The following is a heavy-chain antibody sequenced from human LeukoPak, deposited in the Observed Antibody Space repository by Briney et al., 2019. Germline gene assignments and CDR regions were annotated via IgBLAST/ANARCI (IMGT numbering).Heavy chain of an antibody. V-gene: IGHV4-59*01. D-gene: IGHD4-17*01. CDR2: IYYSGST. J-gene: IGHJ6*03. CDR3: ARGHDCGDYYYYYYMDV. Sequence: PSETLSLTCTVSGGSIGSYYWSWIRQPPGKGLEWIGYIYYSGSTNYNPSLKSRVTISVDTSKNQFSLRLSSVTAADTAVYYCARGHDCGDYYYYYYMDVWGKGTTVTVSS. CDR1: GGSIGSYY.